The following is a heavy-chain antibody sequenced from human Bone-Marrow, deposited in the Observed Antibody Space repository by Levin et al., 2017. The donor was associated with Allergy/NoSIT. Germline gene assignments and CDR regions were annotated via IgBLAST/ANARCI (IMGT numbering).Heavy chain of an antibody. D-gene: IGHD3-10*01. V-gene: IGHV3-7*02. J-gene: IGHJ4*02. CDR2: IKPDGSEK. CDR3: ASPSYYFGSGSYYPLDY. CDR1: GFTFSSYW. Sequence: GGSLRLSCAASGFTFSSYWMSWVRQAPGKGLEWVANIKPDGSEKYYVDSVKGRFTISRDNAKNSLFLHMNSLRAEDTAVFYCASPSYYFGSGSYYPLDYWGQGILVTVSS.